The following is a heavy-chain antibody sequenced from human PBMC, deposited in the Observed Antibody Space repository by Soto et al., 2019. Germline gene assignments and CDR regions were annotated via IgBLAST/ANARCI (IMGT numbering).Heavy chain of an antibody. V-gene: IGHV3-23*01. J-gene: IGHJ4*02. D-gene: IGHD2-2*01. CDR1: GFTFSSYA. Sequence: RGSLRLPCAASGFTFSSYAMSWVRQAPGKGLEWVSAISGSGGSTYYADSVKGRFTISRDNSKNTLYLQMNSLRAEDTAVYYCATRYCSSTSCYLSVYYFDYWGQGTLVTVSS. CDR2: ISGSGGST. CDR3: ATRYCSSTSCYLSVYYFDY.